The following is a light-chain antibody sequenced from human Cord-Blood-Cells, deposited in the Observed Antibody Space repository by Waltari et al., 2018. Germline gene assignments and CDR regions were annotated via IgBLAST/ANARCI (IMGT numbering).Light chain of an antibody. J-gene: IGLJ2*01. CDR3: SSYTSSSTLV. CDR1: SSDVGGYNY. V-gene: IGLV2-14*01. CDR2: DVS. Sequence: QSDLTQPVSVSGSPGQSITISCTGTSSDVGGYNYVSWYQQHPGKAPKLMIYDVSNRPSGVSNLFSGSKSGNTASLTISGLQAEDEADYYCSSYTSSSTLVFGGGTKLTVL.